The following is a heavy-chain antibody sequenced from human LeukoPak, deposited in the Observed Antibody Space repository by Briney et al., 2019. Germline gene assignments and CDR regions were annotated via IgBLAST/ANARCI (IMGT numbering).Heavy chain of an antibody. CDR1: GFTFSSYW. Sequence: PGGSLRLSYAASGFTFSSYWMSWVRQAPGKGLEWVANIKQDGSEKYYVDSVKGRFTISRDNAKNSLYLQMNSLRAEDTAVYYCARDFVVGDYVAAYFDYWGQGTLVTVSS. V-gene: IGHV3-7*01. CDR3: ARDFVVGDYVAAYFDY. CDR2: IKQDGSEK. J-gene: IGHJ4*02. D-gene: IGHD4-17*01.